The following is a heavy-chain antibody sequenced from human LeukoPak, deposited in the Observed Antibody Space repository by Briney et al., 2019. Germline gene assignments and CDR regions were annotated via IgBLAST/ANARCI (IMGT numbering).Heavy chain of an antibody. CDR3: ATGYSSGSLFDS. D-gene: IGHD5-18*01. Sequence: ASVKVSCKVSGYTLTELSMHWVRQAPGKGLEWMGGFDPEDGETIYAQKFQGRVTMTEDTSPDTAYMELSSLRSEDTAVYYCATGYSSGSLFDSWAREPWSPSPQ. CDR1: GYTLTELS. J-gene: IGHJ4*02. V-gene: IGHV1-24*01. CDR2: FDPEDGET.